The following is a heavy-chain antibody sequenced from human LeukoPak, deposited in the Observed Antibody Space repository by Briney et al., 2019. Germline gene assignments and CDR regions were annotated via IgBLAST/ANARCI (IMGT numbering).Heavy chain of an antibody. D-gene: IGHD4-11*01. CDR3: ARLTYSNYESDVSGFDP. V-gene: IGHV4-31*03. CDR1: GGSISSGGYY. Sequence: SQTLSLTYTVSGGSISSGGYYWSWIRQHPGKGLEWIGYIYYSGSTYYNPSLKSRVTISVDTSKNQFSLKLSSVTAADTAVYYCARLTYSNYESDVSGFDPWGQGTLVTVSS. CDR2: IYYSGST. J-gene: IGHJ5*02.